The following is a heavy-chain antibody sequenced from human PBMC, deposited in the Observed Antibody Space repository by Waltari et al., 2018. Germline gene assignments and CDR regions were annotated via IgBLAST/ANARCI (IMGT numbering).Heavy chain of an antibody. CDR3: VKETTTMVVAIFEF. CDR1: GFTFRDYA. J-gene: IGHJ4*02. CDR2: ISAGAIGT. V-gene: IGHV3-23*01. D-gene: IGHD5-18*01. Sequence: EVQVLESGGGWIQPGGSLQLSCAASGFTFRDYAMSWVRQAPGKGLEWVSSISAGAIGTYYADSVEGRFTISRDNTKNTLYLQMHSLRAEDTARYYCVKETTTMVVAIFEFWGQGALVTVSS.